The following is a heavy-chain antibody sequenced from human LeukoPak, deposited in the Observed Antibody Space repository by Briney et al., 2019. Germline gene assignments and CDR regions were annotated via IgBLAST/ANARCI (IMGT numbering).Heavy chain of an antibody. V-gene: IGHV1-2*02. Sequence: VASVKVSCKASGYTFTGYYMHWARQAPGQGLEWMGWINPNSGGTNYAQKFQGRITMTRDTSISTAYMELSRLRSDDTAVYYCARDLVVVTGYYYYYGMDVWGQGTTVTVSS. J-gene: IGHJ6*02. CDR3: ARDLVVVTGYYYYYGMDV. D-gene: IGHD2-2*01. CDR2: INPNSGGT. CDR1: GYTFTGYY.